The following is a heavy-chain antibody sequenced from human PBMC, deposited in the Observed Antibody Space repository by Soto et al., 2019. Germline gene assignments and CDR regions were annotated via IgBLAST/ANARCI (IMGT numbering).Heavy chain of an antibody. CDR2: FYYSGST. Sequence: PSETLSLTCTVSGGSISSSNYYWGWIRQPPGKGLEWIGSFYYSGSTYYNPSLKSRVTISVDTSKNQFSLKLTSVTAADTAVYYWPRPSNDFPLPMDVWGQGTTVT. CDR3: PRPSNDFPLPMDV. D-gene: IGHD2-2*01. J-gene: IGHJ6*02. CDR1: GGSISSSNYY. V-gene: IGHV4-39*01.